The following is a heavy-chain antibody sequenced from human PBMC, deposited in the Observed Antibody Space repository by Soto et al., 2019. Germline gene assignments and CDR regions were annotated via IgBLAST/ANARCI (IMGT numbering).Heavy chain of an antibody. CDR1: GFIFINDG. V-gene: IGHV3-30*18. Sequence: QVQLGESGGGVVQPGRALRLSCAASGFIFINDGMHWVRQAPGKGAEWVAVVSYDVSQKYYGDSVKGRFTISRDNSQNTVFLQMDNLRSEDTAVYYCAKDSSNPYGEFHYWGQGALVTVSS. CDR3: AKDSSNPYGEFHY. D-gene: IGHD3-10*01. J-gene: IGHJ4*02. CDR2: VSYDVSQK.